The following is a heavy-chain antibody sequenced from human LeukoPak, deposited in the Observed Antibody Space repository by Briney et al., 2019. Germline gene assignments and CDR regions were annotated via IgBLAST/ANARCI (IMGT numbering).Heavy chain of an antibody. V-gene: IGHV4-34*01. CDR1: GGSFSGYY. D-gene: IGHD1-26*01. CDR3: ARYKVGATNFDY. J-gene: IGHJ4*02. CDR2: INHSGST. Sequence: PSEILSLTCAVYGGSFSGYYWSWMRQPPGKGLEWIGEINHSGSTNYNPSLKSRVTISVDTSKNQFSLKLSSVTAADTAVYYCARYKVGATNFDYWGQGTLVTVSS.